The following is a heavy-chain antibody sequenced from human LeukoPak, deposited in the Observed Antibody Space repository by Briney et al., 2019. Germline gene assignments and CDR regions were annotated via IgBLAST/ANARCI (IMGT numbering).Heavy chain of an antibody. D-gene: IGHD1-26*01. Sequence: GGSLRLSCTASGFTFGDYAMSWVRQAPGKGLEWVSYISSSSSIIYYADSVKGRFTISRDNAKNSLYLQMNSLRDEDTAVYYCARGSGSRDYWGQGTLVTVSS. CDR2: ISSSSSII. CDR3: ARGSGSRDY. CDR1: GFTFGDYA. J-gene: IGHJ4*02. V-gene: IGHV3-48*02.